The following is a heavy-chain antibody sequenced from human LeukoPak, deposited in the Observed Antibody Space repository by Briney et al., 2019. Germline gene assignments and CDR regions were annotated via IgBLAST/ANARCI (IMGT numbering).Heavy chain of an antibody. CDR1: GFTFSSYG. J-gene: IGHJ4*02. V-gene: IGHV3-33*01. CDR2: IWYDGSNK. Sequence: PGGSLRLSCAASGFTFSSYGMHWVRQAPGKGLEWVAVIWYDGSNKYYADSVKGRFTISRDSSKNTLYLQMDSLRDEDTAVYYCVRDLGGLDGDGLDSWGQGTLVTVSS. D-gene: IGHD4-17*01. CDR3: VRDLGGLDGDGLDS.